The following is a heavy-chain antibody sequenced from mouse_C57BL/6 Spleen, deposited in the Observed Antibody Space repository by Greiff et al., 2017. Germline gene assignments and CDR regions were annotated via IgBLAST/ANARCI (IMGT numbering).Heavy chain of an antibody. CDR2: SDPNSGGT. D-gene: IGHD3-3*01. J-gene: IGHJ2*01. Sequence: QVQLQQPGAELVKPGASVKLSCKASGYTFTSYWMHWVKQRPGRGLEWIGRSDPNSGGTKYNEKFKSKATLTVDKPSSTAYMQLSSLTSEDSAVYYCARLGTSYYFDYWGQGTTLTVSS. CDR3: ARLGTSYYFDY. CDR1: GYTFTSYW. V-gene: IGHV1-72*01.